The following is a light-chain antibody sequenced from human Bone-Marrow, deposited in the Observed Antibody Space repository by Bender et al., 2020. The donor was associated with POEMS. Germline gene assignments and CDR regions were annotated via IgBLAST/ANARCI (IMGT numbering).Light chain of an antibody. Sequence: QSVLTQPPSVSGAPGQRVTISCTGSSSNIGAGYDVHWYQQLPGTAPKLLIYGGDTRPSGVPDRFSGSQSGTSAALTITGLQAEDEAEYYCQSYDTSLSNSGVFGGGTKLTVL. J-gene: IGLJ3*02. CDR2: GGD. CDR3: QSYDTSLSNSGV. CDR1: SSNIGAGYD. V-gene: IGLV1-40*01.